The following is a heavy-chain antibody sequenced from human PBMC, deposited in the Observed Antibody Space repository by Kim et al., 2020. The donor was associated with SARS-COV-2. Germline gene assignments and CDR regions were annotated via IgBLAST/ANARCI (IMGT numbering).Heavy chain of an antibody. D-gene: IGHD3-10*01. CDR2: MNPNSGDT. Sequence: ASVKVSCKASGYPFTSYDINWVRQASGQGLEWMGWMNPNSGDTGYEQKFQGRVTMTRDTSINTAYMELSSLRSEDTAVYYCARGPFGSGSYCDYWGQGTLVTVSS. J-gene: IGHJ4*02. CDR1: GYPFTSYD. CDR3: ARGPFGSGSYCDY. V-gene: IGHV1-8*01.